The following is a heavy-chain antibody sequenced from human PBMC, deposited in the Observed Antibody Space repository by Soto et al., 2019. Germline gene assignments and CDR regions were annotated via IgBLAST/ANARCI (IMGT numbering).Heavy chain of an antibody. J-gene: IGHJ4*02. V-gene: IGHV3-53*01. D-gene: IGHD4-17*01. Sequence: EVQLVESGGGLIQPGGSPRLSCAASGFTVSSNYMSWVRQAPGKGLEWVSVIYSGGSTYYADSVKGRFTISRDNSKNTVYLQMNSLRAEDTAVYYCASLTYTVTKRGVWGQGTLVTVSS. CDR3: ASLTYTVTKRGV. CDR1: GFTVSSNY. CDR2: IYSGGST.